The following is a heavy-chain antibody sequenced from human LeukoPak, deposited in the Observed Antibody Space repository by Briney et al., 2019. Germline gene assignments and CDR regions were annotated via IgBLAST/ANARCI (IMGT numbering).Heavy chain of an antibody. Sequence: SLRLPWVTSGFTVKSSYMHGVRHAQGKGLVWVSRIVSDGTSTNYADYVKGRFTISRDNAKNTLYLQMNSRRAEDTAVYYCARAFNWNDLGNWGQGTLVTVSS. CDR3: ARAFNWNDLGN. V-gene: IGHV3-74*01. D-gene: IGHD1-20*01. CDR2: IVSDGTST. CDR1: GFTVKSSY. J-gene: IGHJ4*02.